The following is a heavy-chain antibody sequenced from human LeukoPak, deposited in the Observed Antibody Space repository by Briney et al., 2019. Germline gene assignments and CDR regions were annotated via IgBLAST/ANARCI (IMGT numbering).Heavy chain of an antibody. V-gene: IGHV1-46*01. Sequence: ASVKVSCKASGYTFPSYFMHWVRQAPGQGLEWMGIIDPTGGSTTYAQKFQGRVTMTRDTSTSTVYMELSSLRSDDTAVYYCARTAARRFDYWGQGTLVTVSS. D-gene: IGHD6-6*01. CDR1: GYTFPSYF. CDR2: IDPTGGST. CDR3: ARTAARRFDY. J-gene: IGHJ4*02.